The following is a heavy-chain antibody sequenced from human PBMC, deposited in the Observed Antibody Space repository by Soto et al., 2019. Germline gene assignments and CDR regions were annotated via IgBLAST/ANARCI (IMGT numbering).Heavy chain of an antibody. D-gene: IGHD1-1*01. Sequence: QVQLVESGGGVVQPGRSLRLSCAASGFTFSSYGMHWVRQAPGKGLEWVAVISYDGINTYYADSVKGRFTISRDNSKNMLYLQMNSLRAEDTAVYFCAKDRDYHATTIGYWGQGTLVTVSS. V-gene: IGHV3-30*18. CDR3: AKDRDYHATTIGY. J-gene: IGHJ4*02. CDR2: ISYDGINT. CDR1: GFTFSSYG.